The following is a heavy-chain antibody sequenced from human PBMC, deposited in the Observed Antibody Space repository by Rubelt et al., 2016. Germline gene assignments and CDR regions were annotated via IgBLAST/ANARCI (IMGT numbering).Heavy chain of an antibody. Sequence: QVQLQQWGAGLLKPSETLSLTCAVYGGSFSGYYWSWIRQPPGKGLEWIGSIYYSGSTYYKPSLKSRVTISVDTSKNQFSLRRSSVTAADTAVYYCARLGLGDLPSNYWGQGAQVAVSS. CDR3: ARLGLGDLPSNY. CDR2: IYYSGST. D-gene: IGHD3-16*02. J-gene: IGHJ4*02. V-gene: IGHV4-34*01. CDR1: GGSFSGYY.